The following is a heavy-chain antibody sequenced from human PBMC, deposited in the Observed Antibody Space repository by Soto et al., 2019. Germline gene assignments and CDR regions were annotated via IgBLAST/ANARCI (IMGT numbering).Heavy chain of an antibody. CDR3: ARVHNYYDSSGYYLFDY. V-gene: IGHV3-7*01. Sequence: GGSLRLSCAASGFTFSSYWMSWVRQAPGKGLEWVANIKQDGSEKYYVDSVKGRFTISRDNAKNSLYLQMNSLRAEDTAVYYCARVHNYYDSSGYYLFDYWGQGTLVTVSS. J-gene: IGHJ4*02. CDR1: GFTFSSYW. CDR2: IKQDGSEK. D-gene: IGHD3-22*01.